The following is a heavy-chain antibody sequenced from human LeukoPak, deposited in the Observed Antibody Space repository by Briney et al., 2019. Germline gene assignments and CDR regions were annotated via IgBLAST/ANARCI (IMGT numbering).Heavy chain of an antibody. J-gene: IGHJ5*01. V-gene: IGHV1-46*01. D-gene: IGHD6-13*01. Sequence: ASVTVSCKASGYTFTSYYIHWVRQAPGQGLEWMGIIKPSGGGTTYAQKFQGRVSMTRDTSTSTVYMELSSLRSEDTAVYYCARDLGSSWFDYWGQGTLVTVSP. CDR1: GYTFTSYY. CDR3: ARDLGSSWFDY. CDR2: IKPSGGGT.